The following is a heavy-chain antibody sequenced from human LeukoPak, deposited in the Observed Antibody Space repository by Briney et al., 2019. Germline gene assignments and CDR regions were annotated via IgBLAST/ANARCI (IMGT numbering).Heavy chain of an antibody. CDR2: IYSGGST. CDR3: ARDRLYSSSSEDY. J-gene: IGHJ4*02. V-gene: IGHV3-53*01. CDR1: GFTVSSTY. D-gene: IGHD6-6*01. Sequence: GGSLRLSCAASGFTVSSTYMSWVRQAPGKGLEWVSVIYSGGSTYYADSVKGRFTISRDNSKNTLHLQMNSLRAEDTAVYYCARDRLYSSSSEDYWGQGTLVTVSS.